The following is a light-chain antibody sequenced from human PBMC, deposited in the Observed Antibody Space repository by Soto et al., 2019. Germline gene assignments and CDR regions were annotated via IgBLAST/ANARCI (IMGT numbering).Light chain of an antibody. J-gene: IGLJ1*01. CDR2: DVS. CDR1: SSDVGGYDY. CDR3: SSYTSSSTLV. V-gene: IGLV2-14*03. Sequence: QSVLTQPASVSGSPGQSITIPCTGTSSDVGGYDYVSLYQHHPGKAPKLMIYDVSNRPSGVSNRFSGSKSGNTASLTISGLQAEDEADYYCSSYTSSSTLVFGTGTKVTVL.